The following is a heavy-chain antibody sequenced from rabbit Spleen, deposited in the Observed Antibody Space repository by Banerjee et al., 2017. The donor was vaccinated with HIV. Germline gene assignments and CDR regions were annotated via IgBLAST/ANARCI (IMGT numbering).Heavy chain of an antibody. CDR3: ARDTGTSFSTYGMDL. CDR1: GFSFSSSYW. Sequence: QSLEESGGDLVKPGASLTLTCTASGFSFSSSYWICWVRQAPGKGLEWIACIRTTDGYTWYASWAKGRFTISKTSSTTVILQMTSLTVADTATYFCARDTGTSFSTYGMDLWGQGTLVTVS. D-gene: IGHD8-1*01. CDR2: IRTTDGYT. J-gene: IGHJ6*01. V-gene: IGHV1S40*01.